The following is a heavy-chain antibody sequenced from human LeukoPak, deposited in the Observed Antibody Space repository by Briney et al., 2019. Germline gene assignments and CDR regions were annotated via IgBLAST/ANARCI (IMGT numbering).Heavy chain of an antibody. V-gene: IGHV3-7*01. CDR1: EFRFSDHW. Sequence: GGSLRLSCAASEFRFSDHWMTWVRRAPGKGLECVADIKKDGTVKNHVESVRGRFTISRDNAKNSLYLQMRSLRVDDTAVYFCARGPDYGIRSDYLDYWGQGTLVTVSS. CDR2: IKKDGTVK. J-gene: IGHJ4*02. CDR3: ARGPDYGIRSDYLDY. D-gene: IGHD4-17*01.